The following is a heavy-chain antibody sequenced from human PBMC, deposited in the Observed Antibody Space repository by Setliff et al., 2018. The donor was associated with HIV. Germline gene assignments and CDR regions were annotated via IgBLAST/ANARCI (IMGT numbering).Heavy chain of an antibody. J-gene: IGHJ4*02. CDR3: AKAVGGGYAGYFDY. V-gene: IGHV3-7*01. Sequence: GGSLRLSCAASALTLSGYWMNWVRQAPGKGLEWVASIKQDGSDKYYVASVRGRFTISRDNSKNTLYLQMNSLRAEDTAEYYCAKAVGGGYAGYFDYWGQGTLVTVSS. CDR2: IKQDGSDK. D-gene: IGHD5-12*01. CDR1: ALTLSGYW.